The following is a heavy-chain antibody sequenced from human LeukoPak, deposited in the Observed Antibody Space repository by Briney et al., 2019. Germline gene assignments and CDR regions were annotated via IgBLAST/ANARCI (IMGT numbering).Heavy chain of an antibody. CDR2: ISGDGGST. CDR3: AKAAHSIAVAGTRFDY. D-gene: IGHD6-19*01. V-gene: IGHV3-43*02. CDR1: GFTFSKYW. Sequence: GGSLRLSCVGSGFTFSKYWMNWVRQAPGKGLEWVSLISGDGGSTYYADSVKGRFTISRDNSKNSLYLQMNSLRTEDTALYYCAKAAHSIAVAGTRFDYWGQGTLVTVSS. J-gene: IGHJ4*02.